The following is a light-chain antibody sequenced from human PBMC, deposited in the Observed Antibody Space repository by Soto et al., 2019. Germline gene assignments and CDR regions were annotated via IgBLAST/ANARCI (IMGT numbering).Light chain of an antibody. CDR2: DAS. J-gene: IGKJ5*01. Sequence: EVVLTQSPATLSLSPGQRATLSCRASQGVSSYLAWYQQKPGQAPRLLIFDASNRATGIPARFSGSGSGTDFTLTISSLEPEDFAVDYCQQRYSWPLTFGQGTRLDIK. CDR3: QQRYSWPLT. V-gene: IGKV3D-11*01. CDR1: QGVSSY.